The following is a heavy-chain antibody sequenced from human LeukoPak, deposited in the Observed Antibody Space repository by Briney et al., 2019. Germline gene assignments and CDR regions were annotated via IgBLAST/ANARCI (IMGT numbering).Heavy chain of an antibody. CDR1: GGSFSGYY. V-gene: IGHV4-34*01. D-gene: IGHD2-2*01. CDR2: INHSGST. J-gene: IGHJ5*02. CDR3: ARVRSRVPAVYWFGP. Sequence: PSETLSLTCAVYGGSFSGYYWSWIRQPPGKGLEWIGEINHSGSTNYNPSLKSRVTISVDTSKNQFSLKLSSVTAADTAVYYCARVRSRVPAVYWFGPWGQGTLVTVSS.